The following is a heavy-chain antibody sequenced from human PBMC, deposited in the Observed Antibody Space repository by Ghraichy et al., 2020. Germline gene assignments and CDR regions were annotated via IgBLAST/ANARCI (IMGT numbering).Heavy chain of an antibody. V-gene: IGHV3-9*01. CDR1: GFTFDDYA. J-gene: IGHJ4*02. D-gene: IGHD6-13*01. Sequence: GGSLRLSCAASGFTFDDYAMHWVRQAPGKGLEWVSGISWNSGSIGYADSVKGRFTISRDNAKNSLYLQMNSLRAEDTALYYCAKVTGWGYGSSWYDYWGQGTLVTVSS. CDR3: AKVTGWGYGSSWYDY. CDR2: ISWNSGSI.